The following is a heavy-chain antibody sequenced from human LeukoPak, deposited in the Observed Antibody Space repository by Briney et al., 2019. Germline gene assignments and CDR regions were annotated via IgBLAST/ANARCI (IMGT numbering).Heavy chain of an antibody. V-gene: IGHV4-4*07. Sequence: SETLSLTCTVSGGSISSYYWSWIRQPAGKGLEWIGRIYTSGSITYKPSLKSRVSMSVDTSKNQFSLKLSSVTAADTAVYYCARDSGTTGEVKFDPWGQGTLVTVSS. D-gene: IGHD3-10*01. CDR1: GGSISSYY. CDR3: ARDSGTTGEVKFDP. CDR2: IYTSGSI. J-gene: IGHJ5*02.